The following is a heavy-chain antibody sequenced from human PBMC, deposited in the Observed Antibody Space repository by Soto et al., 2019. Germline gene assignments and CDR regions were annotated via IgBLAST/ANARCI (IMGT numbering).Heavy chain of an antibody. V-gene: IGHV1-18*01. J-gene: IGHJ5*02. D-gene: IGHD2-2*01. Sequence: QVQLVQSGAEVKKPGASVKVSCKASGYIFANYGITWVRQAPGQGLEWMGWISGYNGNTKYAQNLQGRVTMTSDTSTTTAYMDLRHLRSDDTAVYYCARDEVTAANWLDRWGQGTLVTVSS. CDR2: ISGYNGNT. CDR1: GYIFANYG. CDR3: ARDEVTAANWLDR.